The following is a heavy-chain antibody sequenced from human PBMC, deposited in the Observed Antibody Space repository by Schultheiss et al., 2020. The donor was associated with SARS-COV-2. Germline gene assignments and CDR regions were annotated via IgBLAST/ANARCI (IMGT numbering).Heavy chain of an antibody. Sequence: GGSLRLSCSASGFTFSSYAMHWVRQAPGKGLEWVAVISYTGNEQDYADSVRGRFTISRDNAKNSLYLQMNSLRAEDTAVYYCATNVVVTAQNYYYYYMDVWGKGTTVTVSS. CDR2: ISYTGNEQ. V-gene: IGHV3-30*07. CDR1: GFTFSSYA. J-gene: IGHJ6*03. CDR3: ATNVVVTAQNYYYYYMDV. D-gene: IGHD2-21*02.